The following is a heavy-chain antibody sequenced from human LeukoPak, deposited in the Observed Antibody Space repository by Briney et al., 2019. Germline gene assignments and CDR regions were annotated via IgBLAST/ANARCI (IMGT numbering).Heavy chain of an antibody. D-gene: IGHD1-26*01. CDR1: GFTVSSKY. CDR2: IYSGSGT. J-gene: IGHJ2*01. V-gene: IGHV3-66*01. CDR3: ARDSGSGSNYNWYFDL. Sequence: GGSLRLSCEASGFTVSSKYMSWVRQALGKGLEWVSVIYSGSGTNYADSVKGRFTISRDNSKNTLYLQMNSLRAEDTAVYYCARDSGSGSNYNWYFDLWGRGTPVTVSS.